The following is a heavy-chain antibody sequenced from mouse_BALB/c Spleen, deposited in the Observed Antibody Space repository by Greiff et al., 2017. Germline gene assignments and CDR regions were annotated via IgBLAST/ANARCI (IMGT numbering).Heavy chain of an antibody. D-gene: IGHD2-4*01. CDR3: ARMITTDYYAMDY. V-gene: IGHV3-2*02. J-gene: IGHJ4*01. Sequence: EVKLLESGPGLVKPSQSLSLTCTVTGYSITSDYAWNWIRQFPGNKLEWMGYISYSGSTSYNPSLKSRISITRDTSKNQFFLQLNSVTTEDTATYYCARMITTDYYAMDYWGQGTSVTVSS. CDR2: ISYSGST. CDR1: GYSITSDYA.